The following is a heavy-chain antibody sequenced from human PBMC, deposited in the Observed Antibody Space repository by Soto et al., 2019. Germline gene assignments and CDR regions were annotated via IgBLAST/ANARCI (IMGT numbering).Heavy chain of an antibody. D-gene: IGHD4-4*01. V-gene: IGHV4-34*01. CDR1: GGSFSGYY. CDR3: ARKESYSNYGCLRP. CDR2: INHSGST. Sequence: SETLSLTCAVYGGSFSGYYWSWIRQPPGKGLEWIGEINHSGSTNYNPSLKSRVTISVDTSKNQFSLKLSSVTAADTAVYYCARKESYSNYGCLRPWGQGTLVTVSS. J-gene: IGHJ5*02.